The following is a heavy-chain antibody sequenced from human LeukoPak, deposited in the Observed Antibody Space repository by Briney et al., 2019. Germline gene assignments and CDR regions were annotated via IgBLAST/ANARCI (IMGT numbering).Heavy chain of an antibody. CDR3: AKDSGPNYYDSSGYLANFDY. Sequence: WGSLRLSCAAFRFTFSSYGMHWVRQAPGKGLECVAYIQYDGSNEQYADSVKGRFSISRDSSKNILYLQMNSLRAEDTAVYYCAKDSGPNYYDSSGYLANFDYWGQGTLVTVSS. CDR1: RFTFSSYG. J-gene: IGHJ4*02. CDR2: IQYDGSNE. D-gene: IGHD3-22*01. V-gene: IGHV3-30*02.